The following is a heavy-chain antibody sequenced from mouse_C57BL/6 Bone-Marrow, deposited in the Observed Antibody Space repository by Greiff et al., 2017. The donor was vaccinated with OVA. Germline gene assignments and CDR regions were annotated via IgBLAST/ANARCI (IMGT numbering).Heavy chain of an antibody. J-gene: IGHJ1*03. CDR3: ARNYGYVYWYFDV. CDR2: IWSGGST. CDR1: GFSLTSYG. V-gene: IGHV2-2*01. D-gene: IGHD2-2*01. Sequence: VKLMESGPGLVQPSQSLSITCTVSGFSLTSYGVHWVRQSPGKGLEWLGVIWSGGSTDYNAAFISRLSISKDNSKSQVFFKMNSLQADDTAIYYCARNYGYVYWYFDVWGTGTTVTVSS.